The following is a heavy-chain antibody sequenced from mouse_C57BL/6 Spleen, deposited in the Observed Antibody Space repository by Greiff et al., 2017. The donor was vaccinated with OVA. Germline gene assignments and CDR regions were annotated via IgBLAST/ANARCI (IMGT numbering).Heavy chain of an antibody. CDR3: ASRSGPMDY. CDR1: GYTFTSYW. CDR2: IDPSDSYT. D-gene: IGHD3-2*02. V-gene: IGHV1-59*01. Sequence: QVQLQQPGAELVRPGTSVTLSCKASGYTFTSYWMHWVKQRPGQGLEWIGVIDPSDSYTNYNQKFKGKATLTVDTSSSTAYMQLSSLTSEDSAVYYCASRSGPMDYWGQGTSVTVSS. J-gene: IGHJ4*01.